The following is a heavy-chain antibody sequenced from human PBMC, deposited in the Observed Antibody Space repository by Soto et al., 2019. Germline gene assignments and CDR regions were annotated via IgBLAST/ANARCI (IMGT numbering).Heavy chain of an antibody. CDR3: ARELCRRFDF. J-gene: IGHJ4*02. Sequence: GSLRLSCAASGFTFSSYAMHWVRQAPGKGLEWVAVISYDGSNKYYADSVKGRFTISRDNSKNTLYLQMNSLRAEDTAVYYCARELCRRFDFWGQRTLVPVSS. CDR1: GFTFSSYA. CDR2: ISYDGSNK. V-gene: IGHV3-30-3*01.